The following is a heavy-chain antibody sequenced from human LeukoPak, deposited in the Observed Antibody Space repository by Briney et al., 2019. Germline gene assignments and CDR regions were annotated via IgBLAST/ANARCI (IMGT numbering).Heavy chain of an antibody. CDR1: GGSISSGSYY. Sequence: SQTLSLTCTVSGGSISSGSYYWSWIRQPAGKGLEWIGRIYTSGSTNYNPSLKSRVTISVDTSKNQFSLKLSSVTAADTAVYYCATAEGDYWGQGTLVTVSS. CDR2: IYTSGST. V-gene: IGHV4-61*02. CDR3: ATAEGDY. J-gene: IGHJ4*02.